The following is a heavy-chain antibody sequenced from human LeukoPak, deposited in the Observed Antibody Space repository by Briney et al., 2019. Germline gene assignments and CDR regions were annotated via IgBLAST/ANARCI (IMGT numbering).Heavy chain of an antibody. CDR3: TRDPGTVVIDY. D-gene: IGHD2-15*01. J-gene: IGHJ4*02. V-gene: IGHV3-20*04. Sequence: GGSLRLSCAASGFTFDDYAMSWVRQAPGKGLEWVSGIGKNGGNPGYADSVKGRFTISRDNAKNSLYLQMNSLRAEDTALFFCTRDPGTVVIDYWGQGTLVTVSS. CDR2: IGKNGGNP. CDR1: GFTFDDYA.